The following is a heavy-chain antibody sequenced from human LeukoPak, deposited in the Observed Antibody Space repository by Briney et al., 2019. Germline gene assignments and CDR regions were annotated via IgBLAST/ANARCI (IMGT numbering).Heavy chain of an antibody. CDR1: GGSFSGYY. V-gene: IGHV4-34*01. CDR3: ARELLWFGELSWIDP. CDR2: INHSGST. Sequence: SETLSLTCAVYGGSFSGYYWSWIRQPPGKGLEWIGEINHSGSTNYNPSLKSRVTISVDTSKNQFSLKLSSVTAADTAVYYCARELLWFGELSWIDPWGQGTLVTVSS. D-gene: IGHD3-10*01. J-gene: IGHJ5*02.